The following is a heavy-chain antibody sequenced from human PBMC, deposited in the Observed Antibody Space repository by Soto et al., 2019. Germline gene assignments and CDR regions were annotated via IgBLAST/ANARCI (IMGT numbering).Heavy chain of an antibody. CDR3: ARGYGYGDSPYNWFDP. CDR2: MNPNSGNT. Sequence: QVQLVQSGAEVKKPGASVKVSCKASGYTFTSYDINWVRQATGQGLEWMGWMNPNSGNTGYAQKCQGRVTMTRNTSISTAYMELSSLRSEDTAVYYCARGYGYGDSPYNWFDPWGQGTLVTVSS. D-gene: IGHD4-17*01. V-gene: IGHV1-8*01. CDR1: GYTFTSYD. J-gene: IGHJ5*02.